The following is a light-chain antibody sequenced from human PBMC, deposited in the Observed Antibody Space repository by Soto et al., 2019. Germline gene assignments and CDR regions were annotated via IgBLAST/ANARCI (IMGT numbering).Light chain of an antibody. CDR2: DAS. CDR3: QQYHTSSIT. CDR1: QTLSHW. Sequence: PSTLSASVGDRVTIACRASQTLSHWLAWYQQKPGKAPTLLIYDASTLERGVPSRFSGTGSGTEFTLSIDRLQPDDFASYNCQQYHTSSITCGQRTRLE. V-gene: IGKV1-5*01. J-gene: IGKJ5*01.